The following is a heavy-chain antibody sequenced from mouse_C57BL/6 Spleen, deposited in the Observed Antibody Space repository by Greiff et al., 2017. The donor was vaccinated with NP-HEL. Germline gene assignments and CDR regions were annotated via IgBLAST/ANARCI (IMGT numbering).Heavy chain of an antibody. D-gene: IGHD3-1*01. CDR2: INYDGSST. CDR3: ARVGSYFDY. V-gene: IGHV5-16*01. J-gene: IGHJ2*01. Sequence: EVKVVESEGGLVRPGSSMKLSCTASGFAFSDYYMAWVLQVPAKGLEWVANINYDGSSTYYLDSLKSRLIISRDNAKNILYLQMSSLKSEDTATYYCARVGSYFDYWGQGTTLTVSS. CDR1: GFAFSDYY.